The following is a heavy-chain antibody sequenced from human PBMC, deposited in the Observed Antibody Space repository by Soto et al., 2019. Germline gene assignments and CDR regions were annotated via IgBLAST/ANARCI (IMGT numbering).Heavy chain of an antibody. Sequence: GESLNISCKGSGYRFTTYWIGWVRQLPGKGLEWMGIIYPGDSDTRDSPSFQGQVTISADKSISTAYLQWSSLKASDTAMYYCARLLLSGYYTYYFDYWGQGTLVTVSS. CDR1: GYRFTTYW. V-gene: IGHV5-51*01. CDR2: IYPGDSDT. D-gene: IGHD3-22*01. CDR3: ARLLLSGYYTYYFDY. J-gene: IGHJ4*02.